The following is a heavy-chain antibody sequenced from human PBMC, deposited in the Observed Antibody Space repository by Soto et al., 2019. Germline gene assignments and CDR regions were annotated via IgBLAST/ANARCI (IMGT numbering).Heavy chain of an antibody. CDR2: IYPGDSDT. V-gene: IGHV5-51*01. Sequence: GESLKISCKGSGYSFTSYWIGWVRQMPGKGLEWMGIIYPGDSDTRYSPSFQGQVTISADKSISTAYLQWSSLKASDTAMYYCARLGPAATPYYGMDVWGQGTTVTVSS. CDR3: ARLGPAATPYYGMDV. J-gene: IGHJ6*02. CDR1: GYSFTSYW. D-gene: IGHD2-15*01.